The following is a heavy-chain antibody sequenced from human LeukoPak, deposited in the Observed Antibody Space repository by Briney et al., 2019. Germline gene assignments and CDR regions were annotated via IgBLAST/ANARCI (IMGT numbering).Heavy chain of an antibody. J-gene: IGHJ3*01. V-gene: IGHV4-59*12. D-gene: IGHD3-10*01. CDR1: GGSISSYY. CDR3: ARGLWFGELRT. CDR2: IYYSGST. Sequence: SETLSLTCTVSGGSISSYYWSWIRQPPGKGLEWIGYIYYSGSTNYNPSLKSRVTISVDTSKNQFSLKLSSVTAADTAVYYCARGLWFGELRTWGQGTMVTVSS.